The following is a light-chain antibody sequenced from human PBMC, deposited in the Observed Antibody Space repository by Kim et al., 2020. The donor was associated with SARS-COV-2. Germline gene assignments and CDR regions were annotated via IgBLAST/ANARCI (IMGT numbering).Light chain of an antibody. CDR2: AAS. CDR1: QSISSS. Sequence: GDRVTVTWRASQSISSSLAWYQQKPGKAPDLLIYAASTLERGVPSRFSGTGSGTEFTLTISSLQSDDLATYYCQQYSSYSTFGQGTKVDIK. CDR3: QQYSSYST. J-gene: IGKJ1*01. V-gene: IGKV1-5*01.